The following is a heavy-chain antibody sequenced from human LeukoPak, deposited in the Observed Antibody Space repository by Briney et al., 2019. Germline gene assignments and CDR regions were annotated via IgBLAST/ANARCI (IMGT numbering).Heavy chain of an antibody. V-gene: IGHV4-39*01. Sequence: PSETLSLTCTVSGGSIRSSYYYWGWIRQPPGKGLEWIGSIYDSGSTYYNPSLKSRVTISVDTSKNQFSLKLSSVTAADTAVYYCARGAPRILYSSSRSQNDYWGQGTLVTVSS. CDR3: ARGAPRILYSSSRSQNDY. J-gene: IGHJ4*02. CDR1: GGSIRSSYYY. D-gene: IGHD6-13*01. CDR2: IYDSGST.